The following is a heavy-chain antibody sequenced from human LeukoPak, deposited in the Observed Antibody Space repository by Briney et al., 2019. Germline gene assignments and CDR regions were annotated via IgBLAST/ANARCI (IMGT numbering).Heavy chain of an antibody. V-gene: IGHV3-30*02. CDR3: ARDRRGYSYGWYYYYYMDV. CDR2: IRYDGSNK. J-gene: IGHJ6*03. D-gene: IGHD5-18*01. CDR1: GFTFSSYG. Sequence: GGSLRLSCAASGFTFSSYGMHWVRQAPGKGLVWVAFIRYDGSNKYYADSVKGRFTISRDNSKNSLYLQMNSLRAEDTAVYYCARDRRGYSYGWYYYYYMDVWGKGTTVTVSS.